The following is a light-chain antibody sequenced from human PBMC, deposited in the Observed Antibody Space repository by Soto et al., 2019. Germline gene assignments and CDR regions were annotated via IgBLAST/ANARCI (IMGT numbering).Light chain of an antibody. J-gene: IGLJ2*01. CDR1: SSAVGGYDS. CDR3: SSYTTTSTL. V-gene: IGLV2-14*01. Sequence: QSALTQPASVSGSPGQSITISCTGTSSAVGGYDSVSWYQQHPGKAPKLMIYDVSNRPSGVSNRFSGSNSGNTASLTISGLQAEDEADYYCSSYTTTSTLFGGGTKVTVL. CDR2: DVS.